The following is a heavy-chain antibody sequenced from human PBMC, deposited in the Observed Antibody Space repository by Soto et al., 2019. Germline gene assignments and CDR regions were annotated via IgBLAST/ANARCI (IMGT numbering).Heavy chain of an antibody. J-gene: IGHJ4*02. CDR1: GGSISSGGYS. D-gene: IGHD3-22*01. V-gene: IGHV4-30-2*01. Sequence: NPSETLSLTCAASGGSISSGGYSWSWIRQPPGKGLEWIGYIYHSGSTYYNPSLKSRVTISVDRSKNQFSLKLSSVTAADTPVNYYDSSGYPRGYWGKGTLVTV. CDR2: IYHSGST. CDR3: DSSGYPRGY.